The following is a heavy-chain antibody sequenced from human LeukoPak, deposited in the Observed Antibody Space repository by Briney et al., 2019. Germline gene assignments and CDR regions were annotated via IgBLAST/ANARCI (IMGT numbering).Heavy chain of an antibody. J-gene: IGHJ4*02. CDR1: GFTFDDYA. V-gene: IGHV3-9*01. CDR3: AKDIEPGGGLAGGYFDY. CDR2: ISWNSGSI. Sequence: PGGSLRLSCAASGFTFDDYAMHWVRQAPGKGLEWVSGISWNSGSIGYADSVKGRFTISRDNAKNSLYLQMNSLRAEDTALYYCAKDIEPGGGLAGGYFDYWGQGTLVTVSS. D-gene: IGHD3-10*01.